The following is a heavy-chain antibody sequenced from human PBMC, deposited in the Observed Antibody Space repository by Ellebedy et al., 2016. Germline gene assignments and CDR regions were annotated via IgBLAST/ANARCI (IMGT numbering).Heavy chain of an antibody. CDR3: ARDSYGYSYGAGVFDL. CDR2: IWYDGGNK. V-gene: IGHV3-33*01. J-gene: IGHJ3*01. D-gene: IGHD5-18*01. CDR1: GFTFGSYG. Sequence: GESLKISXAASGFTFGSYGMHWVRQAPGKGLEWVAVIWYDGGNKYYADSVKGRFTISRDNSKNTVYLQMNSLRAEDTAVYYCARDSYGYSYGAGVFDLWGQGTMVTVSS.